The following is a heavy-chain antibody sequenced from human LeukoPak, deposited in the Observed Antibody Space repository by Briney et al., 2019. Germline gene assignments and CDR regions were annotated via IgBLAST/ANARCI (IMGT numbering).Heavy chain of an antibody. CDR1: GYTFTSYG. CDR2: ISAYSGDT. J-gene: IGHJ4*02. V-gene: IGHV1-18*01. Sequence: ASVKVSCKASGYTFTSYGISWVRQAPGRGLEWMGWISAYSGDTNYAQKFQGRATMTTDTSTSTAYMELSSLRSEDTAVYYCARDGVEMATIIGYFDYWGQGTLVTVSS. D-gene: IGHD5-24*01. CDR3: ARDGVEMATIIGYFDY.